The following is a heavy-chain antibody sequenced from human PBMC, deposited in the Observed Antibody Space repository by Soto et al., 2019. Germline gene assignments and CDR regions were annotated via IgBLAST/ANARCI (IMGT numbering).Heavy chain of an antibody. J-gene: IGHJ4*02. Sequence: VGSLRLSCAASGFTFSSYAMSWVRQAPGKGLEWVSAISGSGGSTYYADSVKGRFTISRDNSKNTLYLQMNSLRAEDTAVYYCAKGGGNWNEGDDYWGQGTLVTVSS. V-gene: IGHV3-23*01. CDR2: ISGSGGST. CDR3: AKGGGNWNEGDDY. D-gene: IGHD1-20*01. CDR1: GFTFSSYA.